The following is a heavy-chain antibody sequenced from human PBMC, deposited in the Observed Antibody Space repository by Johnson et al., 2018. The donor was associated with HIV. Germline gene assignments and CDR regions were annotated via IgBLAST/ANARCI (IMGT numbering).Heavy chain of an antibody. D-gene: IGHD6-13*01. CDR1: GFTFSSYD. J-gene: IGHJ3*02. Sequence: VQLVESGGGLVKPGGSLRLSCAASGFTFSSYDMHWVRQATGKGLEWVSAIGTAGDTYYPGSVKGRFTISRENAKNTLYLQMNSLRAEDTAVYYCARDSPRAAPGLLIGAFDIWGQGTMVTVSS. CDR2: IGTAGDT. CDR3: ARDSPRAAPGLLIGAFDI. V-gene: IGHV3-13*01.